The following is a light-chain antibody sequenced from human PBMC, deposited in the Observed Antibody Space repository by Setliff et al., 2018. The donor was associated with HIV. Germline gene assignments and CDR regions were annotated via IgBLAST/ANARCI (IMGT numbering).Light chain of an antibody. CDR2: DVS. CDR3: SSYTPSDARRV. CDR1: STDSGDYNF. V-gene: IGLV2-14*01. J-gene: IGLJ3*02. Sequence: QSVLTQPASLSGSPGQSITIPCTGNSTDSGDYNFISWFQQHPGQAPKLLVYDVSDRPSGISDRFSGSKSGNTASLTISGLQADDEANYYCSSYTPSDARRVFGGGTKVNVL.